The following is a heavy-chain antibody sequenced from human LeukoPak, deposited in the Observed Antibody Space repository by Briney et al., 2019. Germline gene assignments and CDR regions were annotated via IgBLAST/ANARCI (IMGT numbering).Heavy chain of an antibody. V-gene: IGHV3-64*01. CDR1: GFTFRGYS. CDR2: INDNGDNT. CDR3: ARVGRRTNDM. Sequence: GGSLRLSCVASGFTFRGYSMHWVRQAPGKGLEYVSAINDNGDNTFYANSVKGRFTISRDNSKNTLYLQMGSLTAEDTALFYCARVGRRTNDMWGQGTMVTVSS. D-gene: IGHD1-1*01. J-gene: IGHJ3*02.